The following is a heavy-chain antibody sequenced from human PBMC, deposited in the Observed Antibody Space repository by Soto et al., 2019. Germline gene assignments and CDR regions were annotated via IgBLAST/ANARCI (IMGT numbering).Heavy chain of an antibody. CDR2: ISSSSSYT. D-gene: IGHD3-16*02. J-gene: IGHJ6*02. CDR1: GFTFSDYY. V-gene: IGHV3-11*06. CDR3: ARDRYDYVWGSYPNGMDV. Sequence: PGGSLRLSCAASGFTFSDYYMSWIRQAPGKGLEWVSYISSSSSYTNYADSVKGRFTISRDNAKNSLYLQMNSLRAEDTAVYYCARDRYDYVWGSYPNGMDVWGQGTTVTVSS.